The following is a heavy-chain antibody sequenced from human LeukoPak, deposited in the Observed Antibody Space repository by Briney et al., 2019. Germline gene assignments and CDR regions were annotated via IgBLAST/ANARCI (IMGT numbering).Heavy chain of an antibody. Sequence: GASVKVSCKASGYTFTGYYMHWVRQAPGQGLEWMGWITTNNGNTNYAQKFQGRVTMTADTSTSTAYMELRSLRSDDTAVYHCAREETYYYGSGSWGQGTLVTVSS. J-gene: IGHJ4*02. CDR2: ITTNNGNT. V-gene: IGHV1-18*04. D-gene: IGHD3-10*01. CDR3: AREETYYYGSGS. CDR1: GYTFTGYY.